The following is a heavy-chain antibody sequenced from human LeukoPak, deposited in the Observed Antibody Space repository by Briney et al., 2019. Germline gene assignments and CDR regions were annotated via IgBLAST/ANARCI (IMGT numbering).Heavy chain of an antibody. CDR3: ARATYYYDSSGRTDAFDI. Sequence: PSETLSLTCTVSGGSISSGSYYWSWVRRPAGKGLEWIGRIYTSGSTNYNPSLKSRVTISVDTSKNQFPLKLSSVTAADTAVYYCARATYYYDSSGRTDAFDIWGQGTMVTVSS. CDR1: GGSISSGSYY. CDR2: IYTSGST. V-gene: IGHV4-61*02. D-gene: IGHD3-22*01. J-gene: IGHJ3*02.